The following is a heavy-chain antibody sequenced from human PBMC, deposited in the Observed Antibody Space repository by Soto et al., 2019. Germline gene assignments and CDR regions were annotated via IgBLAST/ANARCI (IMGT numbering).Heavy chain of an antibody. D-gene: IGHD3-3*01. V-gene: IGHV4-34*01. CDR1: GGSFSGYY. Sequence: QVQLQQWGAGLLKPSETLSLTCAVYGGSFSGYYWSWIRQPPGKGLAWIGEINHSGSTNYNPSLKSRVTRSVDTSKNQFSLKLSSVTAADTAVYYWARVGPVTSVHFDYWGQGTLVTVSS. CDR3: ARVGPVTSVHFDY. J-gene: IGHJ4*02. CDR2: INHSGST.